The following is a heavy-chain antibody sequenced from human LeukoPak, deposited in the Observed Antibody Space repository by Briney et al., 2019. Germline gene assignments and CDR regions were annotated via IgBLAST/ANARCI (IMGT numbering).Heavy chain of an antibody. Sequence: GGSLRLSCAASGFTFSSYAMSWVRQAPGKGLEWVSAISGSGGSTYYADSVKGRFTISRDNSKNTLYLQMNSLRAEDTAVYYCAKELGYCSGGSCYSSNYFDYWGQGTLVTVPS. V-gene: IGHV3-23*01. CDR3: AKELGYCSGGSCYSSNYFDY. CDR1: GFTFSSYA. CDR2: ISGSGGST. D-gene: IGHD2-15*01. J-gene: IGHJ4*02.